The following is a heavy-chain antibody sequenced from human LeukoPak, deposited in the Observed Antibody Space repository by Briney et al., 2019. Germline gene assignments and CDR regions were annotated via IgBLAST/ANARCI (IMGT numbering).Heavy chain of an antibody. J-gene: IGHJ4*02. V-gene: IGHV4-4*02. CDR2: IYYSGST. Sequence: PSGTLSLTCAVSGGSISSSNWWSWVRQPPGKGLEWIGEIYYSGSTYYNPSLKSRVTISVDTSKNQFSLKLSSVTAADTAVYYCARQSIAARRKIDYWGQGTLVTVSS. CDR3: ARQSIAARRKIDY. D-gene: IGHD6-6*01. CDR1: GGSISSSNW.